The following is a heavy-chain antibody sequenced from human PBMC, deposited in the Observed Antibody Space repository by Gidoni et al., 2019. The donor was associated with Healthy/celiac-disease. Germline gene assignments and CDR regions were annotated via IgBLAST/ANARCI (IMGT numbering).Heavy chain of an antibody. CDR2: ISYAGSNK. J-gene: IGHJ4*02. CDR3: AKGPIPDIVVVVAARETYYFDY. CDR1: GFTFSSYG. Sequence: QVQLVESGGGGVQPGRSLRLSCAASGFTFSSYGLPWVRQAPGKGLEGVAVISYAGSNKYYADSVKGLFTISRDNSKNTLYLQMNSLRAEDTAGYYCAKGPIPDIVVVVAARETYYFDYWGQGTLVTVSS. V-gene: IGHV3-30*18. D-gene: IGHD2-15*01.